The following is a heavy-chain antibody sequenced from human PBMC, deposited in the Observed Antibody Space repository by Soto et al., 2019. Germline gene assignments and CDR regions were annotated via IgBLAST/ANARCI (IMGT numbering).Heavy chain of an antibody. D-gene: IGHD2-2*01. J-gene: IGHJ5*02. V-gene: IGHV4-30-2*01. Sequence: PSETLSLTCAVSGGSISSGGYSWSWIRQPPGKGLEWIGYIYHSGSTYYNPSLKSRVTISVDRSKNQFSLKLSSVTAADTAVYYCARLGYCSSTSCPVHNWFDPWGQGTLVTVSS. CDR1: GGSISSGGYS. CDR3: ARLGYCSSTSCPVHNWFDP. CDR2: IYHSGST.